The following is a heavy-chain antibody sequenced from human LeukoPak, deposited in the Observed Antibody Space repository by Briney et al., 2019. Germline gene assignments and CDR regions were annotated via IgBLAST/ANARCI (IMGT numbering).Heavy chain of an antibody. Sequence: SETLSLTCAVSGYSISSGYYWGWIRQPPGKGLEWIGSFSYTESTYYNPSLKSRVTISVDTSKNQFSLKLSSVIAADTAVYYCARHGSGSYYSYFDYWGQGTLVTVSS. J-gene: IGHJ4*02. V-gene: IGHV4-38-2*01. CDR1: GYSISSGYY. CDR3: ARHGSGSYYSYFDY. D-gene: IGHD1-26*01. CDR2: FSYTEST.